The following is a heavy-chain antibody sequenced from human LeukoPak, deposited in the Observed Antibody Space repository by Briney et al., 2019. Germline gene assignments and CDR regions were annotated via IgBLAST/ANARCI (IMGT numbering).Heavy chain of an antibody. D-gene: IGHD3-22*01. CDR3: AKVVWDSSGSYGMDV. J-gene: IGHJ6*02. CDR1: GFTFSSYA. V-gene: IGHV3-23*01. Sequence: GSLRLSCAASGFTFSSYAMSWVRQAPGKGLEWVSAISDSGGSTYYADSVKGRFTISRDNSKNTLYLQMNSLRAEDTAVYYCAKVVWDSSGSYGMDVWGQGTTVTVSS. CDR2: ISDSGGST.